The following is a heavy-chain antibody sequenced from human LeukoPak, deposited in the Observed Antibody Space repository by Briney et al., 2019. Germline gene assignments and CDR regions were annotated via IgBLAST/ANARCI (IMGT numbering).Heavy chain of an antibody. D-gene: IGHD1-26*01. CDR2: IYHSGST. CDR1: GGSISTNMW. J-gene: IGHJ3*02. CDR3: ARDSSIVGTTGAFDI. Sequence: SGTLSLTCTASGGSISTNMWWSWVRQTPGKGLGWIGEIYHSGSTNYNPSLKSRVTISLDKSKNQFSLKLSSVTAADTAVYYCARDSSIVGTTGAFDIWGQGTMVTVSS. V-gene: IGHV4-4*02.